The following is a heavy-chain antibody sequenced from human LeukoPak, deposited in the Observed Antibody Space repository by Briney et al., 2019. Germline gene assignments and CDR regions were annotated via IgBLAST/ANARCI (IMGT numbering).Heavy chain of an antibody. J-gene: IGHJ4*02. Sequence: GGPLRLSCAASGFTFSSYSVNWVRQAPGKGLEWVSYISSSSSTIYYADSVKGRFTISRDNAKNSLYLQMNSLRAEDTAVYYCARGLAYCSSTSCRTFDYWGQGTLVTVSS. D-gene: IGHD2-2*01. CDR2: ISSSSSTI. V-gene: IGHV3-48*01. CDR1: GFTFSSYS. CDR3: ARGLAYCSSTSCRTFDY.